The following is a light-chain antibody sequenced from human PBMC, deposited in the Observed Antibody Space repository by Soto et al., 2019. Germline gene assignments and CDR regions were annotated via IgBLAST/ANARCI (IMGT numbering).Light chain of an antibody. CDR2: DAF. J-gene: IGKJ4*01. CDR1: QRVNSN. CDR3: QQYNIWPPLT. V-gene: IGKV3-15*01. Sequence: EIVMTQSPATLSVSPGERATLSCRASQRVNSNLACYPQKPGHAPRPHISDAFTRATGVPARFSGSGSGTEFPLTISRLQSEDSDIYYCQQYNIWPPLTFGGGNKVEIK.